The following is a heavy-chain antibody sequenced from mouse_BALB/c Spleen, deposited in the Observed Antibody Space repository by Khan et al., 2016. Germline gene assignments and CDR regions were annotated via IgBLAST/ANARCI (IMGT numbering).Heavy chain of an antibody. J-gene: IGHJ4*01. Sequence: EVELVDSGGGLVQPGGSLKLSCAASGFTFSTYAMSWVRQTPDKRLELVATINSNGGSTYYPDNVKGRFTISRDNAKNTLYLQMSSLKSEDTAMYYCARVRQAVDYWGQGTSVTVSS. CDR2: INSNGGST. V-gene: IGHV5-6-3*01. CDR3: ARVRQAVDY. CDR1: GFTFSTYA. D-gene: IGHD2-14*01.